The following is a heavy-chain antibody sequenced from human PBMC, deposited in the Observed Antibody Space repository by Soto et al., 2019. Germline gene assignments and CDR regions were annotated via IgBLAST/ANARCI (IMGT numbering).Heavy chain of an antibody. CDR3: ARGDLRVGNLRDYYYYGMDV. J-gene: IGHJ6*02. V-gene: IGHV1-8*01. D-gene: IGHD2-15*01. CDR1: GYTFTSYD. CDR2: MNPNSGNT. Sequence: ASVKVSCKASGYTFTSYDINWVRQATGQGLEWMGWMNPNSGNTGYAQKFQGRVTMTRNTSISTAYMELSSLRSENTAVYYCARGDLRVGNLRDYYYYGMDVWGQGTTVTVSS.